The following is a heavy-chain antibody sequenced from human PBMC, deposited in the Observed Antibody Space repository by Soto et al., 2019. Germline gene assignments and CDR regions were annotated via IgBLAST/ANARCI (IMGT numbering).Heavy chain of an antibody. J-gene: IGHJ4*02. CDR2: ISYDGSKK. V-gene: IGHV3-30*18. CDR3: AKGIGRDGYTSGLE. Sequence: QVQLVESGGGVVQPVKSLRLSCAASGFTLSYYGMHWVRQAPGKGLEWVAVISYDGSKKEYAESVNGRFTISRDSSKNTLFLQVNSLRTEDTGVYYSAKGIGRDGYTSGLEWGQRALVTVSS. D-gene: IGHD5-12*01. CDR1: GFTLSYYG.